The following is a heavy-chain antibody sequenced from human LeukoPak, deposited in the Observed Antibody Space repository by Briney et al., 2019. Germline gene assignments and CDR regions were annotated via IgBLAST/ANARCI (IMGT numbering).Heavy chain of an antibody. CDR2: IHTSGST. Sequence: SETLSLTCTLSGGSISDYHWSWIRQPAGKGLEWIGQIHTSGSTNYNPPLKSRVTMSIDTPENQLSLTIRSVTAADTAVYYCASRDIRSGWSFDYWGQGILVTVSS. J-gene: IGHJ4*02. CDR1: GGSISDYH. V-gene: IGHV4-4*07. CDR3: ASRDIRSGWSFDY. D-gene: IGHD6-19*01.